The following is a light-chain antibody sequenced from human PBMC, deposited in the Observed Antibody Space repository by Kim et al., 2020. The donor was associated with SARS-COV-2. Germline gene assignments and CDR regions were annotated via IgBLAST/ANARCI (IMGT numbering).Light chain of an antibody. CDR3: QAWDSGTWV. V-gene: IGLV3-1*01. CDR2: QDS. Sequence: ELTQPPSVSVSPGQTASITCSGHKLGDKYACWYQQKPGQSPVLVISQDSKRPSGIPERFSGSNSGNTATLTISGTQAMDEADYYCQAWDSGTWVFGGG. CDR1: KLGDKY. J-gene: IGLJ3*02.